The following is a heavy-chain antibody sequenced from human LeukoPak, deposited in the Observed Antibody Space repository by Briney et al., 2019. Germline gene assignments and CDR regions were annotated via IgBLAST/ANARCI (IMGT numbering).Heavy chain of an antibody. V-gene: IGHV3-74*03. CDR3: LAVVTGGSSQH. CDR1: GFTFSSYA. D-gene: IGHD3-22*01. J-gene: IGHJ1*01. CDR2: LSGDGRRT. Sequence: PGGSLRLSCAASGFTFSSYAMHWVRQAPGKGLVWVSRLSGDGRRTTYADSVKGRFTISRDSAKNTLYLQMNSVRAEDTAKYYCLAVVTGGSSQHWGQGTEVTVSS.